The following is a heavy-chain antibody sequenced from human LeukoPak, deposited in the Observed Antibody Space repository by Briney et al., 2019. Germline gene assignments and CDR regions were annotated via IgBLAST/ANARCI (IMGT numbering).Heavy chain of an antibody. CDR1: EFTFSSYA. CDR3: AKAPTRTSTTYFDY. CDR2: ISGSGAST. J-gene: IGHJ4*02. D-gene: IGHD2-2*01. V-gene: IGHV3-23*01. Sequence: GGSLRLSCAASEFTFSSYAMSWVRQAPGKELEWVSAISGSGASTFYPDSVKGRFTISRDNSKNTLYLQMNSLRAEDTAVYYCAKAPTRTSTTYFDYWGQGTLVTVSS.